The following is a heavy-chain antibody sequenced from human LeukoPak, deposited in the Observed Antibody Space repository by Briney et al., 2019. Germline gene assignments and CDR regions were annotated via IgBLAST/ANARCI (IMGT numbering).Heavy chain of an antibody. Sequence: PGGSLRLSCAASGFTFSSYSMNWVRQAPGKGLEWVSYISSSSSTIYYADSVKGRFTISRDNAKNSLYLQMNGLRAEDTAVYYCARESAYYYGSGSLDYWGQGTLVTVSS. V-gene: IGHV3-48*01. CDR3: ARESAYYYGSGSLDY. CDR1: GFTFSSYS. CDR2: ISSSSSTI. D-gene: IGHD3-10*01. J-gene: IGHJ4*02.